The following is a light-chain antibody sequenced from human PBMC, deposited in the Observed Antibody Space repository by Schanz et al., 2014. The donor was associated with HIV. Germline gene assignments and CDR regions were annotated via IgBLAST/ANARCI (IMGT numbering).Light chain of an antibody. CDR3: QSYDSGLSGSV. V-gene: IGLV1-47*02. J-gene: IGLJ3*02. CDR1: SSNIGSNY. CDR2: SNN. Sequence: QSVLTQPPSASGTPGQRVTISCSGSSSNIGSNYVYWYQQLPGTAPKLLIYSNNQRPSGVPDRFSGSASGTSASLAISGLQSDDEAAYYCQSYDSGLSGSVFGGGTKLTVL.